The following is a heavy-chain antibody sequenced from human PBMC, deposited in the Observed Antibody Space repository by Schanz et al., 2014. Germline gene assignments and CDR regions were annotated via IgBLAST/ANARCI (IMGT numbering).Heavy chain of an antibody. J-gene: IGHJ6*02. CDR3: ARDRGHVEQLVLEWYYAMDV. D-gene: IGHD6-6*01. Sequence: QVQLVQSGGEVKTPGASVKVSCKASGYTFTRSGISWVRQAPGQGLEWMGWIGGSDGNTNFAQKFQGRVTLTTDTSTRTAYMELRSLRSDDTAVYYCARDRGHVEQLVLEWYYAMDVWGQGTTVAVSS. CDR2: IGGSDGNT. V-gene: IGHV1-18*01. CDR1: GYTFTRSG.